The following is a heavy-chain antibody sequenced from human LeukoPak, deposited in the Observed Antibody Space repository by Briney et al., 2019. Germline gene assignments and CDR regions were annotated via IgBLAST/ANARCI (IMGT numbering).Heavy chain of an antibody. CDR1: GFTFNNYN. D-gene: IGHD1-26*01. Sequence: QAGGSLRLSCAASGFTFNNYNIHWVRQAPGKGLEWVAFMRYDGNNEYYADSVRGRFTISRDNSRNTLYLQMNSLRAEDTAIYYCAKDGMSRSYLPYYFDSWGQGTLVTVSS. CDR2: MRYDGNNE. CDR3: AKDGMSRSYLPYYFDS. V-gene: IGHV3-30*02. J-gene: IGHJ4*02.